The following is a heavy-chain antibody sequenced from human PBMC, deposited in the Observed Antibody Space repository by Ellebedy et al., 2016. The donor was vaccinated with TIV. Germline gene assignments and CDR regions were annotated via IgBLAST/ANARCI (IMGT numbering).Heavy chain of an antibody. CDR2: IYYSGTT. J-gene: IGHJ4*02. CDR3: VRNFES. V-gene: IGHV4-30-4*01. Sequence: SETLSLTXTLSGASISSGDYYWNWIRQPPGKGLEWIGYIYYSGTTDYRSSLKGRVTISADTSKNQFSLMVTSVTVADTAVYYCVRNFESWGQGILVTVSS. CDR1: GASISSGDYY.